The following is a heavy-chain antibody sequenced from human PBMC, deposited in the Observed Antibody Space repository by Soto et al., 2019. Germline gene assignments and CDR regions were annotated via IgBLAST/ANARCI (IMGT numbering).Heavy chain of an antibody. CDR2: ISGSGGST. V-gene: IGHV3-23*01. Sequence: EVQLLESGGGLVQPGGSLRLSCAASGFTFSSYAMSWVRQAPGKGLEWVSAISGSGGSTYYADSVKGRFTISRDNSKTTLFLDMSSLRADDTAVYYCASGLGARYYYGLHVWGEGTTVTVFS. CDR1: GFTFSSYA. D-gene: IGHD3-10*01. CDR3: ASGLGARYYYGLHV. J-gene: IGHJ6*04.